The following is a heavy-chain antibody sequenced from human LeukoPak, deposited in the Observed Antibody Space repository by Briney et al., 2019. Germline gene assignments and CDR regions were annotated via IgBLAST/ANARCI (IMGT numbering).Heavy chain of an antibody. Sequence: PSETLSLTCAVYGGSLSGYYWSWIRQPPGKGLEWIGEIDHSGSTNYNPSLKSRVTISVDTSKNQFSLKLSSVTAADTAVYYCARGVGYSYGYRTYYYYCMDVWGKGTTVTVSS. D-gene: IGHD5-18*01. CDR1: GGSLSGYY. V-gene: IGHV4-34*01. CDR2: IDHSGST. J-gene: IGHJ6*03. CDR3: ARGVGYSYGYRTYYYYCMDV.